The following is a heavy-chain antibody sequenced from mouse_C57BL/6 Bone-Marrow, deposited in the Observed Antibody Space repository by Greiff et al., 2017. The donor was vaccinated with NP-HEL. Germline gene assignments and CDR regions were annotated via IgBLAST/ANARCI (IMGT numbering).Heavy chain of an antibody. D-gene: IGHD2-2*01. CDR3: ARLLWLPYYFDY. CDR1: GYTFTGYW. V-gene: IGHV1-9*01. CDR2: ILPGRGST. Sequence: VKLMESGAELMKPGASVKLSCKAPGYTFTGYWIEWVKQRPGHGLEWIGEILPGRGSTHYNEKLKGKATFTADTSSNTAYMQLSSLTTEDSAIYYCARLLWLPYYFDYWGQGTTLTVSS. J-gene: IGHJ2*01.